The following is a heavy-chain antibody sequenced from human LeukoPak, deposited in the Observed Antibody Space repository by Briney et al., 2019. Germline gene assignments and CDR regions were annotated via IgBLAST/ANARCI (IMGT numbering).Heavy chain of an antibody. V-gene: IGHV3-21*01. J-gene: IGHJ4*02. Sequence: PGGSLRLSCAASGFTVNSNYMSWVRQAPGKGLEWVSYISTSSSYIHYADSVNGRFTISRDNAKKSLFLQMNSLRAEDTAVYYCARAPLHLAMYHYFDYWGQGTLVTVSS. CDR3: ARAPLHLAMYHYFDY. CDR2: ISTSSSYI. CDR1: GFTVNSNY. D-gene: IGHD2-2*01.